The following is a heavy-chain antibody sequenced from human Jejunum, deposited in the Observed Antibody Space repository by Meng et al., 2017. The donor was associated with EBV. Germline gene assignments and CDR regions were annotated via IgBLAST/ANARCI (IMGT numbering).Heavy chain of an antibody. V-gene: IGHV3-23*01. CDR2: ISGSAGNT. J-gene: IGHJ4*02. CDR1: GFSFSNSV. CDR3: AKLLKY. Sequence: EVQLLESGGGLVQPGGSLRLACAASGFSFSNSVMSWVRQAPGKGLEWVSVISGSAGNTYYADSVKGRFTISRDLSNNTLYLQMNSLRAEDTAIYYCAKLLKYWGQGTLVTVSS.